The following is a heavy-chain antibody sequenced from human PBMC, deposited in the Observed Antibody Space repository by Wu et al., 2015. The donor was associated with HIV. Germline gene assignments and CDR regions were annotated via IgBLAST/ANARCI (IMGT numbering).Heavy chain of an antibody. Sequence: QVQLVQSGAEVKKPGSSVKVSCKASGGTFSSYAISWVRQAPGQGLEWMGGIIPIFGTANYAQKFQGRVTITADESTSTAYMELSSLRSEDTAVYYCARGRPVVVPAAGYYYYYYMDVWGKGTTVTVSS. D-gene: IGHD2-2*01. V-gene: IGHV1-69*01. CDR3: ARGRPVVVPAAGYYYYYYMDV. CDR2: IIPIFGTA. CDR1: GGTFSSYA. J-gene: IGHJ6*03.